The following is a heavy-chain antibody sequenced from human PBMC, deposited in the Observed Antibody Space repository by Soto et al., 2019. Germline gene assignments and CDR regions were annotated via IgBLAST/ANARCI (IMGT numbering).Heavy chain of an antibody. Sequence: GGSLRLSCAASGFTFSSYGMHWVRQAPGKGLEWVAVIWYDGSNKYYADSVKGRFTISRDNSKNTLYLQMNSLRAEDTAVYYCARVGLSPSGYYGDYDAQFDYWGQGTLVTVSS. CDR2: IWYDGSNK. CDR3: ARVGLSPSGYYGDYDAQFDY. CDR1: GFTFSSYG. V-gene: IGHV3-33*01. D-gene: IGHD4-17*01. J-gene: IGHJ4*02.